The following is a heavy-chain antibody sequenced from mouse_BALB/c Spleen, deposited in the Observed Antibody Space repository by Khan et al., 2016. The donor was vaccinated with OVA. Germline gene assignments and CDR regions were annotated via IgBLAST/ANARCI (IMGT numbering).Heavy chain of an antibody. CDR1: GYTFTYYV. J-gene: IGHJ2*01. D-gene: IGHD2-3*01. CDR3: GRGDGYYVYFDY. V-gene: IGHV1-81*01. Sequence: QVQLQQPGPELVKPGASVKMSCKASGYTFTYYVITWVKQRTGQGLEWIGEIYPGSDNAYYNERFKGKATLTADKSSNTTHMQPSSLTSEDSAVYFCGRGDGYYVYFDYWGQGTTLTVSS. CDR2: IYPGSDNA.